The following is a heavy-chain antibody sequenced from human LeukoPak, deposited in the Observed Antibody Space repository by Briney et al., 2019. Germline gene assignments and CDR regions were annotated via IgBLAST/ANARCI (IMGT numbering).Heavy chain of an antibody. J-gene: IGHJ4*02. CDR3: ARTMVRGVIIS. D-gene: IGHD3-10*01. V-gene: IGHV4-59*01. CDR2: IYYSGST. Sequence: SETLSLTCTVSGGSISSYYWSWIRQPPGKGLEWIGYIYYSGSTNYNPSLKSRVTISVDTSKNQFSLKLSSVTAADTAVYYCARTMVRGVIISWGQGTLVTVSS. CDR1: GGSISSYY.